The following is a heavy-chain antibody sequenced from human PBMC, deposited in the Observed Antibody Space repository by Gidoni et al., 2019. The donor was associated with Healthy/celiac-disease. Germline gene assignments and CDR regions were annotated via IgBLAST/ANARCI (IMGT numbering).Heavy chain of an antibody. CDR1: GGSFSGYY. CDR2: INHSGSP. Sequence: QVQLQQWGAGLLKPSETLSLTCAVYGGSFSGYYWSWIRQPPGKGLEWIGEINHSGSPNYNPSLKSRVTISVDTSKNQFSLKLSSVTAADTAVYYCARGRSSWYNPVLSLNSEMRGGWFDPWGQGTLVTVSS. D-gene: IGHD6-13*01. CDR3: ARGRSSWYNPVLSLNSEMRGGWFDP. J-gene: IGHJ5*02. V-gene: IGHV4-34*01.